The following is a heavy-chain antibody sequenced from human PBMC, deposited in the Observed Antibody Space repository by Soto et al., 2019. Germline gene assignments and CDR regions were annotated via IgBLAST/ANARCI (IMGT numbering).Heavy chain of an antibody. V-gene: IGHV3-30*03. Sequence: QVQLVESEGGVVQPGRSLRLSCTASGFTFSNYGMHWVRQAPGKGLEWVTVISYDGNVAYYADSVKGRFTSSRDNSKNTLYLQMNSLRTEDTXVXXXAXEGPITNWYFDYWGQGTLVTVSS. D-gene: IGHD1-1*01. CDR2: ISYDGNVA. CDR1: GFTFSNYG. J-gene: IGHJ4*02. CDR3: AXEGPITNWYFDY.